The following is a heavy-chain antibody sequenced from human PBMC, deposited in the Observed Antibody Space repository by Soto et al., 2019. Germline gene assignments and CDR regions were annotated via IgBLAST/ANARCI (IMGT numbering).Heavy chain of an antibody. V-gene: IGHV3-33*01. Sequence: QAQLVESGGDVVQPGTSLRLSCAVSGFIFNRYGMHWVRQAPGKGLEWVAVIWHDGSKKLYADSVRGRFTISRDDSKNTLFRQMNSLGVDDTAVYYGARDADGHAGTGGGMDVWGQGTTVTASS. J-gene: IGHJ6*02. CDR2: IWHDGSKK. D-gene: IGHD6-13*01. CDR3: ARDADGHAGTGGGMDV. CDR1: GFIFNRYG.